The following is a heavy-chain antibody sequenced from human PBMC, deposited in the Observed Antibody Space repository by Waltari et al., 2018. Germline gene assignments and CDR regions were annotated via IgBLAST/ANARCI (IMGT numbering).Heavy chain of an antibody. CDR2: IYHIGST. V-gene: IGHV4-38-2*01. CDR3: YYSSSSGGY. Sequence: QVQLQESGPGLVKPSETLSLTCAVSGYSISSGYYWGWIRQPPGKGLEWIGSIYHIGSTYYNPSLKSRVTISVDTSKNQFSLKLSSVTAADTAVYYCYYSSSSGGYWGQGTLVTVSS. J-gene: IGHJ4*02. D-gene: IGHD6-6*01. CDR1: GYSISSGYY.